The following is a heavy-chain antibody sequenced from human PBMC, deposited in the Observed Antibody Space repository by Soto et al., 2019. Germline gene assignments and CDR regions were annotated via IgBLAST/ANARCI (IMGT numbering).Heavy chain of an antibody. V-gene: IGHV3-66*01. CDR1: GFDASVNY. CDR3: LRENYHYGMDV. J-gene: IGHJ6*02. CDR2: INSAGST. Sequence: EVQLVESGGTLVQPGGSLRLSCAASGFDASVNYMTWVRQAPGKGLEWVSAINSAGSTFYADSVKGSFTISRDNSKNTLYHQMNSLIVENSAMYYRLRENYHYGMDVWGQGTAVTVYS.